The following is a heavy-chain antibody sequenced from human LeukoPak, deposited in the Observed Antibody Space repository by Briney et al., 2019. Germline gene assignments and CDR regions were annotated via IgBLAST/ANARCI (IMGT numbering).Heavy chain of an antibody. CDR3: AAGWFDAFDI. CDR1: GGSFSGYY. D-gene: IGHD6-19*01. V-gene: IGHV4-34*01. J-gene: IGHJ3*02. CDR2: INHSGST. Sequence: SETLSLTCAVYGGSFSGYYWSWIRQPPGKGLEWIGEINHSGSTNYNPSLKSRVTISVDTSKNQFSLKLSSVTAADTAVYYCAAGWFDAFDIWGQGTMVTVSS.